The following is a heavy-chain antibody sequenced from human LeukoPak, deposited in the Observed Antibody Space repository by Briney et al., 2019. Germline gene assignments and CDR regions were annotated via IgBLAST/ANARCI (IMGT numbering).Heavy chain of an antibody. D-gene: IGHD3-10*01. CDR3: ARDFSGSYYQFDY. CDR1: GFTFSSYW. CDR2: IKQDGSEK. V-gene: IGHV3-7*01. J-gene: IGHJ4*02. Sequence: GGSLRLSWAASGFTFSSYWMSWVRQAPGKGLEWVANIKQDGSEKNYVDSVKGRFTISRDNATNSLYLQMNSLRAEDTAVYYCARDFSGSYYQFDYWGQGTLVTVSS.